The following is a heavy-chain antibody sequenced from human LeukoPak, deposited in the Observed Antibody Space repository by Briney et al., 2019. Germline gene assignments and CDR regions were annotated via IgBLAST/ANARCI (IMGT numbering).Heavy chain of an antibody. Sequence: ASVKVSCKASDYTFTSYGISWVRQAPGQGLEWMGWISAYNGSTNYAQKLQGRVTMTTDTSTRTAYMELRSLSSDDTAVYYCAREDFSYYLNNAFDIWGQGTMVTVSS. CDR2: ISAYNGST. J-gene: IGHJ3*02. D-gene: IGHD4-11*01. CDR3: AREDFSYYLNNAFDI. CDR1: DYTFTSYG. V-gene: IGHV1-18*01.